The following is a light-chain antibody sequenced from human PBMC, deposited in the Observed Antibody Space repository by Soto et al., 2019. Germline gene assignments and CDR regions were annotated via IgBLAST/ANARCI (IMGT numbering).Light chain of an antibody. CDR2: GAS. CDR1: QTISSW. J-gene: IGKJ5*01. V-gene: IGKV3-15*01. Sequence: MTQSPSTLSGSVGDRVTITCRASQTISSWLAWYQQKPGQAPRLLIYGASTRATGVPARFSGSGSGTEFTLTISSLQSEDFEVYYCQQYNNWPITFGQGTRLEIK. CDR3: QQYNNWPIT.